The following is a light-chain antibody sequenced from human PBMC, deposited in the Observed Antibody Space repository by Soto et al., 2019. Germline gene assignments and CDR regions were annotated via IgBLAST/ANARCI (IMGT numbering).Light chain of an antibody. CDR3: QQSYSTSRT. CDR1: QSISSY. CDR2: AAS. Sequence: DIQMTQSPSSLSASVGDRVTITCRASQSISSYLNWYQQKPGKAPKLLIYAASSLQSGVPSRFSGSGSGTYFTLTISSLQPEDFATYYCQQSYSTSRTFGQGTKVDI. V-gene: IGKV1-39*01. J-gene: IGKJ1*01.